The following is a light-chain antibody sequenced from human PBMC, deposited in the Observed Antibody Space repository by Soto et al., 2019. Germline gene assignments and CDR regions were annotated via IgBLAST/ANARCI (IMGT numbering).Light chain of an antibody. CDR1: QSISSW. CDR2: KAS. V-gene: IGKV1-5*03. Sequence: DFQMTQSPSTLSASVGDRVTITCRASQSISSWLAWYQQKPGKAPKLLIYKASSLESGVPSRFSGSGSGTEFTLTISSLQPDDFATYYCQQYNSYRTFGQGTKVEIK. J-gene: IGKJ1*01. CDR3: QQYNSYRT.